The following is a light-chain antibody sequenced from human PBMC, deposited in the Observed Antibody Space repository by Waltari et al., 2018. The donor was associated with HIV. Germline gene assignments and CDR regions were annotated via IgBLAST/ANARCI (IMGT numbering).Light chain of an antibody. J-gene: IGKJ4*01. Sequence: DIQMTQSPPSLSVSVGHRVTITCQAIQDIRWYLSWFQDKPGKAPRLLISDASSLQTGVPSRFSGRRSGTHFTRTIDSLQPEDVATYYCHQYRTLPITFAGGTKVGIK. CDR2: DAS. CDR1: QDIRWY. V-gene: IGKV1-33*01. CDR3: HQYRTLPIT.